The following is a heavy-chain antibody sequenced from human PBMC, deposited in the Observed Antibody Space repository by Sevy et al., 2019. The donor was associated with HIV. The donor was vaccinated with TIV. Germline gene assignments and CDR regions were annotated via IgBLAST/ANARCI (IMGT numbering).Heavy chain of an antibody. CDR1: GYSFTSYW. Sequence: GESLKISCKGSGYSFTSYWIGWVRQMPGKGLEWMGIIYPGDSDTRYSRSFQGQVTISADKSISTAYLQWSSLKASDTAMYYCARLGIDYYDSSGYYINRWYFDYWGQGTLVTVSS. CDR3: ARLGIDYYDSSGYYINRWYFDY. D-gene: IGHD3-22*01. J-gene: IGHJ4*02. CDR2: IYPGDSDT. V-gene: IGHV5-51*01.